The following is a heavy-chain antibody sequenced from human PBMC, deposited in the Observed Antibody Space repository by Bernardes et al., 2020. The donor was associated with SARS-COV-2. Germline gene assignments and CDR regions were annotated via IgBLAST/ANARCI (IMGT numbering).Heavy chain of an antibody. D-gene: IGHD2-2*01. CDR3: ARIAPLRPGPIVVVPAAIENSRAGY. Sequence: GSLRLSCAASGFTVSSNYMSWVRQAPGKGLEWVSVIYSGGSTYYADSVKGRFTISRDNSKNTLYLQMNSLRAEDTAVYYCARIAPLRPGPIVVVPAAIENSRAGYWGQGTLVTVSS. CDR2: IYSGGST. CDR1: GFTVSSNY. J-gene: IGHJ4*02. V-gene: IGHV3-66*01.